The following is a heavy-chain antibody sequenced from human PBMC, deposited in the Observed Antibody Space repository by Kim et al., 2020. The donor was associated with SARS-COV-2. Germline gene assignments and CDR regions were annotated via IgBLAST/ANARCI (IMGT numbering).Heavy chain of an antibody. D-gene: IGHD3-10*01. J-gene: IGHJ2*01. Sequence: ETLSLTCAVYGGSFSGYYWSWVRQPPGKGLEWIGEINHSGTTNYNPSLKSRVTISVDTSKNQFSLKLSSVTAADTAVYYCARESTVPDWYFDLWGRGTLVTVSS. CDR1: GGSFSGYY. V-gene: IGHV4-34*01. CDR3: ARESTVPDWYFDL. CDR2: INHSGTT.